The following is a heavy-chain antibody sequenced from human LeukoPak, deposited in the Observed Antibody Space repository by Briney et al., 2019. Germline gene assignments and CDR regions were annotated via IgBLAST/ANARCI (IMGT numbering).Heavy chain of an antibody. CDR1: GVTFSNYG. V-gene: IGHV3-21*04. J-gene: IGHJ4*02. CDR2: INTCSTFM. Sequence: GGSLRLSCTGSGVTFSNYGMDWVRQAPGKGLEWVSSINTCSTFMWYADSVKGRFTISRDNARNSLYLQMNSLRAEDTAVYYCARGGLSAFDYWGQGTLVTVSS. CDR3: ARGGLSAFDY.